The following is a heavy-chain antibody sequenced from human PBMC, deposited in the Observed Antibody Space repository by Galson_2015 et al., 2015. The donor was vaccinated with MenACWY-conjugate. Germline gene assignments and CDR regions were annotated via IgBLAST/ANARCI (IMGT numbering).Heavy chain of an antibody. D-gene: IGHD3-22*01. CDR3: ARDGPNRPYYYDSSAAGPMLGAEYFQH. Sequence: SETLSLTCTVSGGSISSSSYYWGWIRQPPGKGLEWIGSIYYSGSTYYNPSLKSRVTISVDTSKNQFSLKLSSVTAADTAVYYCARDGPNRPYYYDSSAAGPMLGAEYFQHWGQGTLVTVSS. V-gene: IGHV4-39*07. CDR1: GGSISSSSYY. J-gene: IGHJ1*01. CDR2: IYYSGST.